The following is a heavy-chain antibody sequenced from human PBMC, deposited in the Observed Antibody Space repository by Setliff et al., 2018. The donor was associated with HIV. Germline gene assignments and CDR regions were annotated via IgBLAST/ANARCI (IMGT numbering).Heavy chain of an antibody. CDR3: AAGGLRYFDWLLE. Sequence: SETLSLTCAVSSYSISSGYYWGWIRQPPGKGLEWIGNIYHSGSTYYNPSLKSRVTISVDTSENQFSLKLSSVTAADTAVYYCAAGGLRYFDWLLEWGQGTLVTVSS. J-gene: IGHJ4*02. V-gene: IGHV4-38-2*01. CDR1: SYSISSGYY. CDR2: IYHSGST. D-gene: IGHD3-9*01.